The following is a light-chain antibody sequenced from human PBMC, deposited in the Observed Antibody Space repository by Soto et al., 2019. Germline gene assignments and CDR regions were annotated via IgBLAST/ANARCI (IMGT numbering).Light chain of an antibody. CDR1: SGSIASNY. V-gene: IGLV6-57*04. J-gene: IGLJ2*01. CDR2: EDN. Sequence: NFMLTQPHSVSESPGKTVTISCTRSSGSIASNYVQWYQQRPGSAPTTVIYEDNQRPSGVPDRFSGSIDRSSNSASLPISGLKTEDEADYYCQSYDSSNHVVFGGGTKLTVL. CDR3: QSYDSSNHVV.